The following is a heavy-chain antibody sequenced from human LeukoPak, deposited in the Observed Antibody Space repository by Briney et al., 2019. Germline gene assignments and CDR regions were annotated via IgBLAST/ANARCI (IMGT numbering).Heavy chain of an antibody. D-gene: IGHD3-22*01. Sequence: GASVKVSCKASGYTFTTYGITWVRQAPGQGLEWMGWITTYNDITHYAQKFQGRVTMTTDTSTSTAYMKLRSLRSDDTAVYYCARDENYNKDYWGQGTLVTVSS. V-gene: IGHV1-18*01. CDR3: ARDENYNKDY. CDR2: ITTYNDIT. CDR1: GYTFTTYG. J-gene: IGHJ4*02.